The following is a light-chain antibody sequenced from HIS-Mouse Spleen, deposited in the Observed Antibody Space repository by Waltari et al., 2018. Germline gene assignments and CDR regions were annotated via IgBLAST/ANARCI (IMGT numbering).Light chain of an antibody. CDR1: QSVLYSSNNKHY. CDR3: QQYYSTLFT. V-gene: IGKV4-1*01. Sequence: DIVMTQSPDSLAVSLGERATLNCKSSQSVLYSSNNKHYLAWYQQKPGQPPKLLIYWASTRESGVPDRFSGSGSGTDFTLTISSLQAEDVAVYYCQQYYSTLFTFGPGTKVDIK. CDR2: WAS. J-gene: IGKJ3*01.